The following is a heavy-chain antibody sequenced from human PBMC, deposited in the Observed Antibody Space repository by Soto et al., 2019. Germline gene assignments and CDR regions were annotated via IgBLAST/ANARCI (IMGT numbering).Heavy chain of an antibody. V-gene: IGHV3-23*01. CDR2: ISGSGGST. J-gene: IGHJ4*02. D-gene: IGHD5-12*01. Sequence: GGSLRLSCAASGFTFSSYAMSWVRQAPGKGLEWVSAISGSGGSTYYADSVKGRFTISRDNSKNTLYLQMNSLRAEDTAVYYCARAGYSGYDFDYWGQGTLVTVSS. CDR1: GFTFSSYA. CDR3: ARAGYSGYDFDY.